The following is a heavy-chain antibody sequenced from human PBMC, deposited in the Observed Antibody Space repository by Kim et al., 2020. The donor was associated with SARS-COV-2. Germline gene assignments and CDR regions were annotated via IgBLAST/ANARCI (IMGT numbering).Heavy chain of an antibody. CDR2: IYSGGST. CDR3: ARVRREDYGGNPGFFDY. D-gene: IGHD4-17*01. CDR1: GFTVSSNY. V-gene: IGHV3-53*01. Sequence: GGSLRLSCAASGFTVSSNYMSWVRQAPGKGLEWVSVIYSGGSTYYTDSVKGRFTISRDNSKNTLYLQMNSLRAEDTAVYYCARVRREDYGGNPGFFDYWG. J-gene: IGHJ4*01.